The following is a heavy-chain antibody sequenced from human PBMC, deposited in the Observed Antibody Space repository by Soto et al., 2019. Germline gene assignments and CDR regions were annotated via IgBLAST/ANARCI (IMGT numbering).Heavy chain of an antibody. V-gene: IGHV1-8*01. CDR1: GYTFTSYD. J-gene: IGHJ4*02. D-gene: IGHD6-6*01. CDR2: MNPNSGNT. CDR3: ATIKGYSSSPQIGVDY. Sequence: ASVKVSCKASGYTFTSYDINWVRQATGQGLEWMGWMNPNSGNTGYAQKFQGRVTMTRNTSISTAYMELSSLRSEDTAVYYCATIKGYSSSPQIGVDYWGQGTLVTVSS.